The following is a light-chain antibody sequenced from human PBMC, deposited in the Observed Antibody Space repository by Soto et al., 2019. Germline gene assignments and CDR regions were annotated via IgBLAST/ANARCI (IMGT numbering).Light chain of an antibody. CDR1: QSVRSNY. CDR3: HQYGSSPRT. V-gene: IGKV3-20*01. Sequence: EIVLTQSPGTLSLSPGERLTLSCRASQSVRSNYLAWYQQKPGQAPRLLIFGASSRATGIPDRFRGSGSGTDFTLTISRLEPEDFAVYYCHQYGSSPRTFGQGTKVESK. J-gene: IGKJ1*01. CDR2: GAS.